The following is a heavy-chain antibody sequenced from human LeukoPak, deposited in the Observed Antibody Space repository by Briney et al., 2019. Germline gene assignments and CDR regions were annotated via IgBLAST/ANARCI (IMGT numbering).Heavy chain of an antibody. J-gene: IGHJ4*02. Sequence: GGSLRLARAASGFTFNTFEMDWVRQAPGKGLEWVSYVSGSGDEIRYGDSVRGRFTISRDNAKSSLYLQMNSLRAEDTAVYYCARVKGSGWYEVDYWGQGTLVTVSS. CDR1: GFTFNTFE. D-gene: IGHD6-19*01. CDR2: VSGSGDEI. V-gene: IGHV3-48*03. CDR3: ARVKGSGWYEVDY.